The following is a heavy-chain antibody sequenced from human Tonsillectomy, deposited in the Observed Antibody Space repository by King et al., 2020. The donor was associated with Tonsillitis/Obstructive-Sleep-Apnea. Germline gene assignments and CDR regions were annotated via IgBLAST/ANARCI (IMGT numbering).Heavy chain of an antibody. V-gene: IGHV5-51*01. Sequence: EQLVQSGAEAKKPGESLQISCKGSGYSFTNYWIGWVRQMPGKGLEWMGIIYPGDSDTRYSPSFQGQVTISADKSISTAYLQWSSLKASDTAIYYCARAYYDFWSGYVNAFDIWGQGTMVTVSS. CDR2: IYPGDSDT. D-gene: IGHD3-3*01. CDR1: GYSFTNYW. J-gene: IGHJ3*02. CDR3: ARAYYDFWSGYVNAFDI.